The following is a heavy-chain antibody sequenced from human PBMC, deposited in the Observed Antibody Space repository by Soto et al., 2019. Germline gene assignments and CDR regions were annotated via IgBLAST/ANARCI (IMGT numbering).Heavy chain of an antibody. CDR3: EKEQHYGSGTYSDSYLDY. V-gene: IGHV3-23*01. CDR2: ITGSGGTT. Sequence: EVQLLESGGGLVQPGGSLRLSCGGSGFTFNSYAMTWVRQAPGKGLEWVSAITGSGGTTYYANSVKGRFTISRDQSKDTLYLQMNSLRAEDTAIYEYEKEQHYGSGTYSDSYLDYWGQGTLVTVSS. CDR1: GFTFNSYA. J-gene: IGHJ4*02. D-gene: IGHD3-10*01.